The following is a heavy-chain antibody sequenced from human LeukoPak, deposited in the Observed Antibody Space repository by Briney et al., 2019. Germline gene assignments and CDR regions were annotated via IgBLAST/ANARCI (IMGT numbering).Heavy chain of an antibody. CDR3: ARVARRRATSIAARLDY. J-gene: IGHJ4*02. D-gene: IGHD6-6*01. Sequence: GGSLRLSCAASGFTFSSYAMHWVRQAPGKGLEWVAVISYDGSNKYYADSVKGRCTISRDNSKNTLYLQMNSLRAEDTAVYYCARVARRRATSIAARLDYWGQGTLVTVSS. V-gene: IGHV3-30-3*01. CDR2: ISYDGSNK. CDR1: GFTFSSYA.